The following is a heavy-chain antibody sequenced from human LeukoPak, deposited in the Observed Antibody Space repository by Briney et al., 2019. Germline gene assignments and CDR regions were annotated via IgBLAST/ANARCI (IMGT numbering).Heavy chain of an antibody. Sequence: SETLSLTCAVYGGSFSGYYWSWIRQPPGKGLEWIGEINHSGSTNYNPSLKSRVTISVDTSKNQFSLKLSSVTAADTAVYYCAALGEGITIFGVVHPPVGAFDIWGQGTMVTVSS. CDR1: GGSFSGYY. CDR3: AALGEGITIFGVVHPPVGAFDI. D-gene: IGHD3-3*01. CDR2: INHSGST. J-gene: IGHJ3*02. V-gene: IGHV4-34*01.